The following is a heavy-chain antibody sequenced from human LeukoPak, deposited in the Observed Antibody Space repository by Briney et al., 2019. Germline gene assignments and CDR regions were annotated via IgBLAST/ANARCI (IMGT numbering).Heavy chain of an antibody. Sequence: AETLSLTCTVSGGSFSSHYWSWIRQPPGKGLEWIGYISYIGSTNYNPSLKSRVTISVDTSKNQFSLKLSSVTAADTAVYYCARDPTTVTKGLDIWGQGTMVTVSS. J-gene: IGHJ3*02. CDR1: GGSFSSHY. D-gene: IGHD4-17*01. CDR3: ARDPTTVTKGLDI. V-gene: IGHV4-59*11. CDR2: ISYIGST.